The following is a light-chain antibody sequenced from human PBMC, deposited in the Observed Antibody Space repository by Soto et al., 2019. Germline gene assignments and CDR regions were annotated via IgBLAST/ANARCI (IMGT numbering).Light chain of an antibody. CDR3: CSYAAGDSAV. CDR1: SSDVGSYNL. J-gene: IGLJ7*01. CDR2: EGS. Sequence: QSALTQPASVSGSPGQSITTPCTGTSSDVGSYNLVSWYQQHPGKAPKLMIFEGSKRPSGVSNRFSGSKSGNTASLTISGLQAEDEADYYCCSYAAGDSAVFGGGTQLTVL. V-gene: IGLV2-23*01.